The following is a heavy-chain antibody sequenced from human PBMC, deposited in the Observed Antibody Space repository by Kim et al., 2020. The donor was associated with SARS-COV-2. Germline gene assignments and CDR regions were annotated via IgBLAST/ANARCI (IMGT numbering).Heavy chain of an antibody. CDR3: AGNSGGAYGSGSYPYAFKI. CDR2: IYKSGST. J-gene: IGHJ3*02. V-gene: IGHV4-39*07. D-gene: IGHD3-10*01. Sequence: SETLSLTCTVSGGPISGSSHYWGWIRQPPGQGLEWIGNIYKSGSTDYNPSLKSRVTISVHTSNNQFSLKLSSVSAADTAGYYCAGNSGGAYGSGSYPYAFKIWGQGAIVTVTS. CDR1: GGPISGSSHY.